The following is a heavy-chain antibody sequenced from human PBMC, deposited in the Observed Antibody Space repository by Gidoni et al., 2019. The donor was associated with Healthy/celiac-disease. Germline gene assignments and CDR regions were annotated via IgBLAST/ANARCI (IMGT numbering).Heavy chain of an antibody. CDR3: ARKGAYCGGDCYSYFDY. CDR1: VGSISSGCYY. D-gene: IGHD2-21*02. J-gene: IGHJ4*02. V-gene: IGHV4-31*03. Sequence: QVQLQESGPGLVKPSQTLSLTCTVSVGSISSGCYYWSWIRQPPGKGLEWIGYIYYSGSTYYNPSLKSRVTISVDTSKNQFSLKLSSVTAADTAVYYCARKGAYCGGDCYSYFDYWGQGTLVTVSS. CDR2: IYYSGST.